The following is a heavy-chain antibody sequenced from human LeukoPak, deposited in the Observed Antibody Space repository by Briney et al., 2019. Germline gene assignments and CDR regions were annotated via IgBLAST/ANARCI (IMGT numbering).Heavy chain of an antibody. J-gene: IGHJ4*02. V-gene: IGHV3-7*01. CDR3: ARHGLAAASTSIDY. CDR2: IKEDGSEK. D-gene: IGHD6-13*01. Sequence: GGSLRLSCAASGFTFSSYWMSWVLQAPGKGLEWVANIKEDGSEKYCVDSVKGRFTISRDNAKNSLYLQVNNLRAEDTAVYYCARHGLAAASTSIDYWGQGTLVTVSS. CDR1: GFTFSSYW.